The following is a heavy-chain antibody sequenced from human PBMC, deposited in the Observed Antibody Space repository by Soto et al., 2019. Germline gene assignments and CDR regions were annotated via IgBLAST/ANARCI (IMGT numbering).Heavy chain of an antibody. V-gene: IGHV1-18*04. Sequence: ASVKVSCKASGYTFTSYGISWVRQAPGQGLEWMGWISAYNGNTNYAQKLQGRVTMTTDTSTSTAYMELRSLRSDDTAAYYCASQPIYCTNGVCSTYYYYYGMDVWGQGTTVTVSS. D-gene: IGHD2-8*01. CDR3: ASQPIYCTNGVCSTYYYYYGMDV. CDR2: ISAYNGNT. CDR1: GYTFTSYG. J-gene: IGHJ6*02.